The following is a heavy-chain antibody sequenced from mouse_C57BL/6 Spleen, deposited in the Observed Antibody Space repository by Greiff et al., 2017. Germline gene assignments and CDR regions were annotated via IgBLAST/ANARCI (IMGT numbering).Heavy chain of an antibody. CDR3: TREGTGAYFDY. CDR1: GFTFSSYA. D-gene: IGHD4-1*01. Sequence: EVHLVESGEGLVKPGGSLKLSCAASGFTFSSYAMSWVRQTPEKGLEWVAYISSGGDYIYYADSVTGRFTISRDNARNTLYLQMSSLKSEDTAMYYCTREGTGAYFDYWGQGTTLTVSS. V-gene: IGHV5-9-1*02. J-gene: IGHJ2*01. CDR2: ISSGGDYI.